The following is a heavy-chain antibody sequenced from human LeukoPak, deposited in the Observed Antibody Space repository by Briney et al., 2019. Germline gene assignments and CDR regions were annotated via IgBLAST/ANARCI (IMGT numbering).Heavy chain of an antibody. CDR1: GFTFSNTW. J-gene: IGHJ4*02. D-gene: IGHD2-15*01. CDR2: VKSKSDGGTT. V-gene: IGHV3-15*01. CDR3: VTGHYSGGSCYNY. Sequence: GGSLRLSCAASGFTFSNTWLSWVRQVPGKGLEWVGRVKSKSDGGTTDHAAPVKGRFTISRDDSKNTLYLQMNSLKTEDTAVYYCVTGHYSGGSCYNYWGQGTLVTVSS.